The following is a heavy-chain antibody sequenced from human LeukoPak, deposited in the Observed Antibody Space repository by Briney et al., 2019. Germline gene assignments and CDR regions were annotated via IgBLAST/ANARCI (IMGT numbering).Heavy chain of an antibody. CDR3: AKNSGYSYGSYSDY. V-gene: IGHV3-30*02. CDR1: GFTFSSYG. Sequence: PGGSLRLSCAASGFTFSSYGMHWVRQAPGKGLEWVAFIRYDGSNKYYADSVKGRFTISRDNSKNTLYLQMNSLRAEDTAVYYCAKNSGYSYGSYSDYWGQGTLVTVSS. J-gene: IGHJ4*02. CDR2: IRYDGSNK. D-gene: IGHD5-18*01.